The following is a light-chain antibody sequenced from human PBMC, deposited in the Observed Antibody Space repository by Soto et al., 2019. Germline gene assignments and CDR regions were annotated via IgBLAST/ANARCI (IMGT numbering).Light chain of an antibody. CDR1: QTISSW. Sequence: DIQMTQSPSTLSGSVGDRVTITCRASQTISSWLAWYQQKPGKAPKLLIYKASTLKSGVPSRFSGSGSGTEFTLTISSLQPDDFAVYYCQQYNHWPRMLSFGGGTRV. V-gene: IGKV1-5*03. CDR2: KAS. J-gene: IGKJ4*01. CDR3: QQYNHWPRMLS.